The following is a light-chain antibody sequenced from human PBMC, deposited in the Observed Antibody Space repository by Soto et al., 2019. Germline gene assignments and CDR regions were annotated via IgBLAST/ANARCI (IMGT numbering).Light chain of an antibody. CDR2: DVS. V-gene: IGLV2-14*03. CDR3: SSYTSSITLV. CDR1: SSDVGGYNY. J-gene: IGLJ2*01. Sequence: QSALTQPASVSGSPGQSITISCTGTSSDVGGYNYVSWYQQHPGKAPKLMIYDVSNRPSGVSNRFSGSKSGNTASLSISGLQAEDEADYDCSSYTSSITLVFGGGTKLTVL.